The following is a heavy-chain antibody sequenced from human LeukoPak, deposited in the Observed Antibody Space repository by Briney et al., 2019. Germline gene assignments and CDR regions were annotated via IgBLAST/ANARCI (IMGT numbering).Heavy chain of an antibody. Sequence: PGGSLRLSCAASGFTFSNYAMHWVRQAPGKGLEWVSTIDGPTFRTHYADSVMGRFTISRDNSKNTLYLQMNSLRAEDAAVYFCTTWVGAHFDFWGQGTLVTLSS. CDR2: IDGPTFRT. J-gene: IGHJ4*02. CDR3: TTWVGAHFDF. D-gene: IGHD1-26*01. V-gene: IGHV3-23*01. CDR1: GFTFSNYA.